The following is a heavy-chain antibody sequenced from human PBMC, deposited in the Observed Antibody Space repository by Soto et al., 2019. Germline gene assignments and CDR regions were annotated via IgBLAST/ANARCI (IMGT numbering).Heavy chain of an antibody. D-gene: IGHD3-22*01. CDR1: GYTFTSYA. V-gene: IGHV1-3*01. J-gene: IGHJ4*02. CDR3: ARRDAVYYYDSSGYYGDFDD. Sequence: ASVKVSCKASGYTFTSYAMHWVRQAPGQRLEWMGWINAGNGNTKYSQKLQGRVTMTTDTSTSTAYMELRSLRSDDTAVYYCARRDAVYYYDSSGYYGDFDDWGQGTLVTVYS. CDR2: INAGNGNT.